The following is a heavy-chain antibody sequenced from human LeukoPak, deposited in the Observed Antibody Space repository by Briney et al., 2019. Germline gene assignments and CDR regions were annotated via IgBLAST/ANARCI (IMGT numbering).Heavy chain of an antibody. CDR3: AMDKGSYRSSPAVWFDP. Sequence: SETLSLTCTLSGGSISSYYWSWVRQPPGGRLEGSGDIYYSGSTNYNTSLKRRVTISVDTSKNQFSLKLSSVTAADTAGYNCAMDKGSYRSSPAVWFDPWGQGTLVTVSS. CDR1: GGSISSYY. V-gene: IGHV4-59*01. D-gene: IGHD6-6*01. CDR2: IYYSGST. J-gene: IGHJ5*02.